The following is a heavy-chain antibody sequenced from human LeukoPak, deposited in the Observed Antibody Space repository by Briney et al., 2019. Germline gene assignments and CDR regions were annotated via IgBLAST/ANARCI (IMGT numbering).Heavy chain of an antibody. J-gene: IGHJ6*03. V-gene: IGHV4-59*11. CDR2: IYYSGST. CDR3: ARVRSHWGGRPAYYYYYMDV. Sequence: LETLSLTCTVSGGSISSHYWSWIRQPPGKGLEWIGYIYYSGSTNYNPSLKSRVTISVDTSKNQFSLKLSSVTAADTAVYYCARVRSHWGGRPAYYYYYMDVWGKGTTVTVSS. CDR1: GGSISSHY. D-gene: IGHD7-27*01.